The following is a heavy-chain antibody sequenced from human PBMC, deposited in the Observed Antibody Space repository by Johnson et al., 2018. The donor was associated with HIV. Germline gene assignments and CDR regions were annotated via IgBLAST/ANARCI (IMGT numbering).Heavy chain of an antibody. J-gene: IGHJ3*01. CDR2: IRGTGGTT. V-gene: IGHV3-23*04. D-gene: IGHD5-12*01. CDR3: AKGRGYDYDALDF. Sequence: VQLVESGGGLVQPGGSLRMSCVASGFPFSTYGMTWVRQAPGKGLEWVSAIRGTGGTTYYADSVRRRFSISRDKSKDTLYLQMSSLRAEDTAVYYWAKGRGYDYDALDFWGQGTMVTVSS. CDR1: GFPFSTYG.